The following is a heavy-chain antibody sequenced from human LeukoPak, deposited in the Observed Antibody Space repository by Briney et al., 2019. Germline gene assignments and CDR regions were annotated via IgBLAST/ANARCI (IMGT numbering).Heavy chain of an antibody. CDR3: ARKVQGWFDT. CDR1: GGSISGYY. V-gene: IGHV4-59*01. J-gene: IGHJ5*02. D-gene: IGHD4/OR15-4a*01. Sequence: SETLSLTCTVSGGSISGYYWSWIRQPPGKGLEWIGYIYYSGTTNYNPSLRSRVTISLDTSKNQFYLKLSVVTAADTAVYYCARKVQGWFDTWGQGTLVTVSS. CDR2: IYYSGTT.